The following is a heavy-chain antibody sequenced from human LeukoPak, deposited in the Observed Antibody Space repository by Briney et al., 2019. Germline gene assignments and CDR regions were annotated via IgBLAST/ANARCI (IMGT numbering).Heavy chain of an antibody. Sequence: SETLSLTCTVSGGSISSSSYYWGWIRQPPGKGLEWIGSIYYSGSTYYNPSLKSRVTISVDTSKNQFSLKLSSVTAADTAVYYCARDRGYDRRGVPTHGDYWGQGTLVTVSS. CDR3: ARDRGYDRRGVPTHGDY. CDR1: GGSISSSSYY. CDR2: IYYSGST. V-gene: IGHV4-39*07. D-gene: IGHD5-12*01. J-gene: IGHJ4*02.